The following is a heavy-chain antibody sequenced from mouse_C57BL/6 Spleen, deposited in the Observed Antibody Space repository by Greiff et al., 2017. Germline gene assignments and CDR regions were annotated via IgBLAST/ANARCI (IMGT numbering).Heavy chain of an antibody. CDR1: GYTFTDYE. J-gene: IGHJ2*01. Sequence: QVQLKESGAELVRPGASVTLSCKASGYTFTDYEMHWVKQTPVHGLEWIGAIDPETGGTAYNQKFKGKAILTADKSSSTAYMELRSLTSEDSAVYYCTRRYYYGSSYPDYWGQGTTLTVSS. CDR3: TRRYYYGSSYPDY. D-gene: IGHD1-1*01. CDR2: IDPETGGT. V-gene: IGHV1-15*01.